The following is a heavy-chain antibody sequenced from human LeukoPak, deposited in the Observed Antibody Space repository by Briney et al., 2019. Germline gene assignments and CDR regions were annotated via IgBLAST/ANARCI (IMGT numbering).Heavy chain of an antibody. J-gene: IGHJ6*03. CDR2: IRYDGSNK. D-gene: IGHD6-6*01. CDR1: GFTFSSDG. Sequence: GGTLRLSCAVSGFTFSSDGMQWGRQAPGKGGEGGAVIRYDGSNKYYTESVKGRVTISRDNSKNTLYLQMNSLRAEDAAVYYCAKGPERLPCSIGALRRGGVEDYYHHIEVGRKDPGLRLL. V-gene: IGHV3-30*02. CDR3: AKGPERLPCSIGALRRGGVEDYYHHIEV.